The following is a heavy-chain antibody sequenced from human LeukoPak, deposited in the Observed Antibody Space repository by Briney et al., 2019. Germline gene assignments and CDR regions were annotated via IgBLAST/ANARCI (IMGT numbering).Heavy chain of an antibody. CDR2: ISHSGNT. J-gene: IGHJ4*02. CDR1: GDSISSYY. Sequence: SETLSLTCTVSGDSISSYYWSWIRQPPGKGLEWVACISHSGNTNYNPSLKTRVTISADTSKSQISLKLTSVTAADTATYYCARHYSTDPFDYWGQGTPVTVSS. V-gene: IGHV4-59*08. CDR3: ARHYSTDPFDY. D-gene: IGHD4-11*01.